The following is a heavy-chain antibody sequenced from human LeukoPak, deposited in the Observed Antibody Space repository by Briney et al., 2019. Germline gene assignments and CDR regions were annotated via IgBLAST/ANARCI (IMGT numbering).Heavy chain of an antibody. CDR3: AKDLHHCSSTSCSTYFDY. Sequence: GGSLRLSCAASGFTSSSYGMSWVRQAPGKGLEWVSAISGSGGSTYYADSVKGRFTISRDNSKNTLYLQMNSLRAEDTAVYYCAKDLHHCSSTSCSTYFDYWGQGTLVTVSS. CDR1: GFTSSSYG. V-gene: IGHV3-23*01. J-gene: IGHJ4*02. D-gene: IGHD2-2*01. CDR2: ISGSGGST.